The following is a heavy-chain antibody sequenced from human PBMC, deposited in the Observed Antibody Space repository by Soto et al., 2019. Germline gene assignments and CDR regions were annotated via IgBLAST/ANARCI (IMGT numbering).Heavy chain of an antibody. J-gene: IGHJ4*02. CDR3: AREGASGSHIGY. V-gene: IGHV1-69*01. CDR2: IIPIFGTA. Sequence: QVQLVQSGAEVKKPGSSVKVSCKASGRTFSSYAISWVRQAPGQGLEWMGGIIPIFGTANYAQKFPGRVTITADESTSTAYMELSSLRSEDTAVYYCAREGASGSHIGYWGQGTLVTVSS. D-gene: IGHD3-22*01. CDR1: GRTFSSYA.